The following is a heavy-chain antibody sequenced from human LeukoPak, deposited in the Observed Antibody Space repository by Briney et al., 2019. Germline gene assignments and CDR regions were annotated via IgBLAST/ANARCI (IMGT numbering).Heavy chain of an antibody. CDR1: GFTFSNYG. J-gene: IGHJ4*02. CDR3: RTYYYDSSGFPDY. Sequence: PGGSLRLSCAASGFTFSNYGMHWVRQAPGKGLEWVAFIRYDESNKYYADSVKGRFTISRDDPHNTLYLQMNSLRAEDTAVYYCRTYYYDSSGFPDYWGQGTLITVSS. CDR2: IRYDESNK. V-gene: IGHV3-30*02. D-gene: IGHD3-22*01.